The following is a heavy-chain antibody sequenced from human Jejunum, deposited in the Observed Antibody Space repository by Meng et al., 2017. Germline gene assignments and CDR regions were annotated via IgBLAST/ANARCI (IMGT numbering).Heavy chain of an antibody. J-gene: IGHJ4*02. CDR2: IKTDGNEE. V-gene: IGHV3-7*01. CDR3: TRYRESIDY. Sequence: GESMKISCSTSGSTFSDYWMRWVRQAPGKGLEWAANIKTDGNEEYYVDSVKGRFTISRDNAKNALYLQMNSLRADDTAVYYCTRYRESIDYWGQGTLVTVSS. D-gene: IGHD2-2*01. CDR1: GSTFSDYW.